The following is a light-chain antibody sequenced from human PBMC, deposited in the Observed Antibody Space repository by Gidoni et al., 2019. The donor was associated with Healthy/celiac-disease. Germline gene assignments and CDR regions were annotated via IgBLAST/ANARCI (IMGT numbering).Light chain of an antibody. CDR2: DAS. V-gene: IGKV3-11*01. J-gene: IGKJ2*01. CDR1: QSVSSY. Sequence: ELVLTKSPATLSLSPGERATLSCRASQSVSSYLAWYQQKPGQAPRLLIYDASNRATGIPARFSGSGSGTDFTLTISSLEPEDFAVYYCQQRSNWPLYTFGQGTKLEIK. CDR3: QQRSNWPLYT.